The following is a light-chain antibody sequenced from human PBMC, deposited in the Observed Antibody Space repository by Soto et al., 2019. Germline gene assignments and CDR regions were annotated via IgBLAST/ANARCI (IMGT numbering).Light chain of an antibody. V-gene: IGKV3-15*01. Sequence: EIVMTQSPATLSVSPGERVTLSCRASQSVKTNLAWYQQRPGQAPRLLVYGASTRAPGIPARFYGSGFGTAFTLPTSSLQFEDLPVYSCQQYVNLLVTFGGGTKVE. CDR2: GAS. J-gene: IGKJ4*01. CDR1: QSVKTN. CDR3: QQYVNLLVT.